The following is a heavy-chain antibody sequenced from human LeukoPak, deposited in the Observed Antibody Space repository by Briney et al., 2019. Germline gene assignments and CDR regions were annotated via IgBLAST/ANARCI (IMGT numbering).Heavy chain of an antibody. CDR3: VKVAVAGNVSFGY. Sequence: GGTLGLSCSASGFTFSSYAMHWVRQAPGKGLEYVSAISSNGGSTYYADSVKGRFTISRDNPNNTLYLQMSSLRAEDTAVYYCVKVAVAGNVSFGYWGQGTLVTVSS. J-gene: IGHJ4*02. CDR2: ISSNGGST. V-gene: IGHV3-64D*06. D-gene: IGHD6-19*01. CDR1: GFTFSSYA.